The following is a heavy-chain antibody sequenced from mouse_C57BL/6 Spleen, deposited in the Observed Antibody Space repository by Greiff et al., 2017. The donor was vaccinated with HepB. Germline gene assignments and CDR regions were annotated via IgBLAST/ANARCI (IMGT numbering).Heavy chain of an antibody. CDR2: IDPSDSYT. D-gene: IGHD2-5*01. CDR3: ARGDSNYAWFAY. CDR1: GYTFTSYW. Sequence: QVQLQQPGAELVMPGASVKLSCKASGYTFTSYWMHWVKQRPGQGLEWIGEIDPSDSYTNYNQKFKGKSTLTVDKSSSTAYMQLSSLTSEDSAVYYCARGDSNYAWFAYWGQGTLVTVSA. J-gene: IGHJ3*01. V-gene: IGHV1-69*01.